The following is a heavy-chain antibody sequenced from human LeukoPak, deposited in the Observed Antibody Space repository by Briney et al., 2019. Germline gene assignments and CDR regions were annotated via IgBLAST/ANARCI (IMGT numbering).Heavy chain of an antibody. V-gene: IGHV1-2*02. CDR3: AIHYDILTGYAYFDY. Sequence: ASMKVSCKASGYTFTVYYIHWVRQAPGQGLEWMGWINPNSGGTNSAQKFQGRVTMTRDTSISTAYMELSRLRSDDTAVYYCAIHYDILTGYAYFDYWGQGTLVTVSS. CDR1: GYTFTVYY. CDR2: INPNSGGT. J-gene: IGHJ4*02. D-gene: IGHD3-9*01.